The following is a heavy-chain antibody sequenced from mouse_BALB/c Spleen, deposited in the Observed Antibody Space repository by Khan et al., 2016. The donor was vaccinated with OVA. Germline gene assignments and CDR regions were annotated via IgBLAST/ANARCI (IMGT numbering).Heavy chain of an antibody. CDR1: GYSITSDYA. CDR2: ISSTGST. J-gene: IGHJ4*01. Sequence: EVQLQESGPGLVKPSQSLSLTCTVTGYSITSDYAWNWIRQFPGNKLEWMGYISSTGSTSYNPSLKSRTSITRDTSKNQFFLHLNSLTTEDTATYYCARSLYYSDSYAMDYWGQGTSVTVSS. D-gene: IGHD2-13*01. V-gene: IGHV3-2*02. CDR3: ARSLYYSDSYAMDY.